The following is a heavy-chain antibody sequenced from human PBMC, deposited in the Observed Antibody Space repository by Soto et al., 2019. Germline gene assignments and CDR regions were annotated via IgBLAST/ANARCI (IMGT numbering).Heavy chain of an antibody. J-gene: IGHJ6*02. CDR1: GYSFTSYV. D-gene: IGHD5-18*01. CDR3: AGLANMDTAMAHSYYYYYGMDV. V-gene: IGHV5-10-1*01. CDR2: IDPSDSYT. Sequence: PXESLKISLQGSGYSFTSYVLIWVRQMPGKGLEWMGSIDPSDSYTNYSPSFQGHVTISADKSISTAYLQWSSLKASDTAMYYCAGLANMDTAMAHSYYYYYGMDVWGQGTTVTVSS.